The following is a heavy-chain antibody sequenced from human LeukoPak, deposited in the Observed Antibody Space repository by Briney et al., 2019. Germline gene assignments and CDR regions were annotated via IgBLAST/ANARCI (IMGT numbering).Heavy chain of an antibody. CDR3: ARRKRYCSSTSCYFWFDP. J-gene: IGHJ5*02. CDR1: GGSISSYY. V-gene: IGHV4-4*09. CDR2: IYTSGST. Sequence: SETLSLTCTVSGGSISSYYWSWIRQPPGKGLEWIGYIYTSGSTNYNPSLKSRVTISVDTSKNQFSLKLSSVTAADTAVYYCARRKRYCSSTSCYFWFDPWGHGTLVTVSS. D-gene: IGHD2-2*01.